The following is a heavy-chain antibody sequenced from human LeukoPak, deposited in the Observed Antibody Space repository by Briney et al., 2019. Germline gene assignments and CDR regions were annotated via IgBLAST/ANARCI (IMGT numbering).Heavy chain of an antibody. D-gene: IGHD6-19*01. V-gene: IGHV3-9*01. CDR1: GFTFDDYA. Sequence: GGSLRLSCAASGFTFDDYAMHWVRQAPGKGLEWVSGISWNSGSIGYADSVKGRFTISRDNAKNSLYLQMNSLRAEDTAVYYCAKEGTVAGTCDYWGQGTLVTVSS. CDR2: ISWNSGSI. CDR3: AKEGTVAGTCDY. J-gene: IGHJ4*02.